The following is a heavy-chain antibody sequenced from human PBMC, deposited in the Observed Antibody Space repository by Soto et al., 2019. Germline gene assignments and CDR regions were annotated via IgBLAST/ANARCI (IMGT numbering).Heavy chain of an antibody. Sequence: QVQLVQSGAEVKKPGSSVKVSCKASGGTFSSYAISWVRQAPGQGLEWMGGIIPIFGTAKYAQKFQGRVTITAAESTSTAYMELSSLRSEETAVYYCARSPRYCSGGSCYQFDYWGQGTLVTVSS. V-gene: IGHV1-69*01. D-gene: IGHD2-15*01. CDR1: GGTFSSYA. CDR2: IIPIFGTA. J-gene: IGHJ4*02. CDR3: ARSPRYCSGGSCYQFDY.